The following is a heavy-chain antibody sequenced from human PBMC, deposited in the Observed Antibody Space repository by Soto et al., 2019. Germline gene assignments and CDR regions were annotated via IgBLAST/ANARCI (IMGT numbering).Heavy chain of an antibody. CDR3: ASPYSSALYYYGLDV. J-gene: IGHJ6*02. Sequence: QVQLVQSGAEVKKPGSSVKVSCKASGGTFSSYAISWVRQAPGQGLEWMGGIIPIFGTANYAQKFQGRVTITAEESTSTAYRGPSRLSSEDTAVYYCASPYSSALYYYGLDVWGQGTTVTVSS. CDR2: IIPIFGTA. D-gene: IGHD6-6*01. CDR1: GGTFSSYA. V-gene: IGHV1-69*12.